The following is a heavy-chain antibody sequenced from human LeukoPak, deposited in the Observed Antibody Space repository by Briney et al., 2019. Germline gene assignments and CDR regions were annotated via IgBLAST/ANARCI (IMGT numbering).Heavy chain of an antibody. Sequence: SETLSLTCTVSGGSISSGAYYWGWLRQYPGKGVQWIGFIYYSGNTYYSPSLKSRLTISLNTSKNQFSLNLTSVTAADTAFYYCARSSSYGSAFDIWGQGTVVTVSS. CDR1: GGSISSGAYY. J-gene: IGHJ3*02. V-gene: IGHV4-31*03. D-gene: IGHD5-18*01. CDR2: IYYSGNT. CDR3: ARSSSYGSAFDI.